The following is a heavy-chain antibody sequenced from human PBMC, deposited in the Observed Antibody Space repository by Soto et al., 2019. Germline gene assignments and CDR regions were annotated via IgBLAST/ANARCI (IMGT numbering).Heavy chain of an antibody. D-gene: IGHD3-22*01. CDR2: ISYDGSNK. V-gene: IGHV3-30-3*01. J-gene: IGHJ4*02. CDR1: GFTFSSYA. Sequence: QVQLVESGGGVVQPGRSLRLSCAASGFTFSSYAMHWVRQAPGKGLEWVAVISYDGSNKYYADSVKGRFTISRDNSKNTLYLQMNSLRAEDTAVYYCARDLLYTMIVGGFDYWGQGTLVTVSS. CDR3: ARDLLYTMIVGGFDY.